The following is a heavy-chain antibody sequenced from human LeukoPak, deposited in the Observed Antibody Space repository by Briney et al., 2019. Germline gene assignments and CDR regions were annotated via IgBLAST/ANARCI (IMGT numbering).Heavy chain of an antibody. CDR2: IVVGSGNT. D-gene: IGHD3-22*01. Sequence: ASVKVSCKASGFTFTSSAVQWVRQARGQRLEWIGWIVVGSGNTNYAQKFQERVTITRDMSTSLVYMELSSLRSEDTAVYYCAAEAAYYYNSRDAFDVWGQGTMVTVSS. V-gene: IGHV1-58*01. CDR1: GFTFTSSA. CDR3: AAEAAYYYNSRDAFDV. J-gene: IGHJ3*01.